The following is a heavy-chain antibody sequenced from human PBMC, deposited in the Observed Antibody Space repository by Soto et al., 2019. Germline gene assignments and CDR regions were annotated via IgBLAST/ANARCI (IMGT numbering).Heavy chain of an antibody. D-gene: IGHD2-15*01. V-gene: IGHV4-34*01. CDR2: IKHRGTF. CDR1: GGSFRNYS. Sequence: SSETLSLTCGVNGGSFRNYSYNWIRQAPGKGLEWIGEIKHRGTFNYNPSLKSRVTLSIDTSRNQFSLMLKSVTAADTAVYYCAIGGGFIIGRMAWFDPWGQGXLVTVSS. J-gene: IGHJ5*02. CDR3: AIGGGFIIGRMAWFDP.